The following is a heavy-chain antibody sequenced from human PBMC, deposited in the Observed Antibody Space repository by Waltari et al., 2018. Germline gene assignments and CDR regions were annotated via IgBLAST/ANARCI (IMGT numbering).Heavy chain of an antibody. V-gene: IGHV4-59*01. CDR1: GGSISSYY. CDR3: ARDIGIAAAGIDYYYYGMDV. CDR2: IYYSGST. J-gene: IGHJ6*02. D-gene: IGHD6-13*01. Sequence: QVQLQESGPGLVKPSETLSLTCTVSGGSISSYYWSWIRQPQGKGLEWIGYIYYSGSTNYNPSLKSRVTISVDTSKNQFSLKLSSVTAADTAVYYCARDIGIAAAGIDYYYYGMDVWGQGTTVTVSS.